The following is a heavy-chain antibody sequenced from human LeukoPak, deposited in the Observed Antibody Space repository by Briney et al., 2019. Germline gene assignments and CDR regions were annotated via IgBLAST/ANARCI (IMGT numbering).Heavy chain of an antibody. Sequence: GASVTVSCKASGYTFTGYYMHWVRQAPGQGLEWMGWINPNSGGTNYAQKFQGRVTMTRDTSISTAYMELSRLRSDDTAVYYCARDLDYYDSSGSGWFDPWGQGTLVTVSS. D-gene: IGHD3-22*01. J-gene: IGHJ5*02. V-gene: IGHV1-2*02. CDR1: GYTFTGYY. CDR3: ARDLDYYDSSGSGWFDP. CDR2: INPNSGGT.